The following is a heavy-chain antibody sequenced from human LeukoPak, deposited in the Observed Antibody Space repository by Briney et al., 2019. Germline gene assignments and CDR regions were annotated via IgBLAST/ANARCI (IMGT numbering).Heavy chain of an antibody. V-gene: IGHV3-21*01. D-gene: IGHD6-19*01. Sequence: GGSLRLSCAASGFTFSSYSMNWVRQAPGKGLEWVSSISSSSSYIYYADSVKGRFTISRDNAKNSLYLQMNSLRAEDTAVYYCARADSSGWYGGYFDYWGQGTLVTASS. CDR3: ARADSSGWYGGYFDY. CDR2: ISSSSSYI. CDR1: GFTFSSYS. J-gene: IGHJ4*02.